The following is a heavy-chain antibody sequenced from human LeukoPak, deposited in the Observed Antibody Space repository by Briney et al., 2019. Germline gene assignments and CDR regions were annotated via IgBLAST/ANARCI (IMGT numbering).Heavy chain of an antibody. V-gene: IGHV4-61*02. CDR3: AREPSSSSGWYYPNWFDP. Sequence: SETLSLTCTVSGGSISSGSYYWSWIRQPAGKGLEWIGRIYTSGSTNYNPSRKSRVTISVDTSKNQFFLKLSAVKPADTAVYYCAREPSSSSGWYYPNWFDPWGQGTLVTVSS. D-gene: IGHD6-19*01. CDR2: IYTSGST. J-gene: IGHJ5*02. CDR1: GGSISSGSYY.